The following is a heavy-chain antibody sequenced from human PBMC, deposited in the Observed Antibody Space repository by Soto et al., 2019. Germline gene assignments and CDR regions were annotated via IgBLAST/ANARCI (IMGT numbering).Heavy chain of an antibody. D-gene: IGHD1-7*01. Sequence: SVKVSCKASGGTFSRYAISWVRQAPGQGLEWMGGIIPIFGTANYAQKFQGRVTITADESTSTAYMELSSLRVEDTAVYYCVTYSWNYDISSGDSWGQGTLVTVSS. J-gene: IGHJ4*02. V-gene: IGHV1-69*13. CDR3: VTYSWNYDISSGDS. CDR2: IIPIFGTA. CDR1: GGTFSRYA.